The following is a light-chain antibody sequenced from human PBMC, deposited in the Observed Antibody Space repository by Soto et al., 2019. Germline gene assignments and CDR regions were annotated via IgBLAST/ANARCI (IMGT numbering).Light chain of an antibody. Sequence: DIRMSQSPSTLCGSVGDRVTITCRASPTISSWLAWYRQKPGKAPKLLMHKASTLKSGVPSRFSVSGSGTEFTLTISSLQPDDFASHYCQHYNSYSEAFGLGTKVELK. J-gene: IGKJ1*01. CDR3: QHYNSYSEA. V-gene: IGKV1-5*03. CDR1: PTISSW. CDR2: KAS.